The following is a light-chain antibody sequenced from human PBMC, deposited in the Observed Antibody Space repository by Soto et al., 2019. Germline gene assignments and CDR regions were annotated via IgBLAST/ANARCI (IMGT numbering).Light chain of an antibody. J-gene: IGKJ5*01. CDR3: HQYNTWPLT. V-gene: IGKV1-9*01. Sequence: DIHVTQSPSSLPASLGDRVTITCRTSENIKNYLTWYQQKPGKAPKLLIYGASTLKTGVPSRFSGSESGTEFTLTITSLQSEDFAVYYCHQYNTWPLTFGQGTRL. CDR2: GAS. CDR1: ENIKNY.